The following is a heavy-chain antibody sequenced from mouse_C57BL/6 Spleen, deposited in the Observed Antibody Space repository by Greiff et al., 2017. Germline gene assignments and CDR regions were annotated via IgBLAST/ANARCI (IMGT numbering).Heavy chain of an antibody. CDR2: IDPSDSYT. CDR1: GYTFTSYW. D-gene: IGHD1-1*01. Sequence: QVQLQQPGAELVMPGASVKLSCKASGYTFTSYWMHWVKQRPGQGLEWIGEIDPSDSYTNYNQKFKGKSTLTVDKSSSTAYMQLSSLTSEDSAVYYCARKIMYYGRFDYWGQGTTLTVSS. V-gene: IGHV1-69*01. J-gene: IGHJ2*01. CDR3: ARKIMYYGRFDY.